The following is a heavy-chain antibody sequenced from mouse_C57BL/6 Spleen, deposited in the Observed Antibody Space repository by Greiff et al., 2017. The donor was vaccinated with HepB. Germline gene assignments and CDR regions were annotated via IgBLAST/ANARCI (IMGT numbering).Heavy chain of an antibody. CDR1: GYTFTDYY. V-gene: IGHV1-26*01. D-gene: IGHD3-3*01. J-gene: IGHJ4*01. Sequence: EVKLQQSGPELVKPGASVKISCKASGYTFTDYYMNWVKQSHGKSLEWIGDINPNNGGTSYNQKFKGKATLTVDTSSSTAYMELRSLTSEDSAVYYCARERGPTILPSYAMDYWGQGTSVTVSS. CDR2: INPNNGGT. CDR3: ARERGPTILPSYAMDY.